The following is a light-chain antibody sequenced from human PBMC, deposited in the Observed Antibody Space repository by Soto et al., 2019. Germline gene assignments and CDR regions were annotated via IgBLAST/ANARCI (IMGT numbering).Light chain of an antibody. V-gene: IGLV1-40*01. J-gene: IGLJ1*01. CDR3: QSYDRSLRGYV. CDR2: GNT. Sequence: QSVLTQLPSVSGAPGQRVTISCTGTSSNIGSGYDVHWYQHLPGTAPKLLIYGNTIRPSGVPDRFSGSKSGTSASLAITGLQAEDEADYYCQSYDRSLRGYVFGTGTRSPS. CDR1: SSNIGSGYD.